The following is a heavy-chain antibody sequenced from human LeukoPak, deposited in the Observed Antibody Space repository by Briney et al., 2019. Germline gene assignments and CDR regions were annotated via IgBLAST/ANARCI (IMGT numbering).Heavy chain of an antibody. D-gene: IGHD1-1*01. Sequence: GGSLRLSCAASGFTFSDYTMHWVRQAPGKGLEWISYISSSTRTIYYADSVKGRFTISRDNAKNSLYLQMNNLGVEDTAVYYCARDHYNWNDVGNWFDPWGRGTLVTVSS. J-gene: IGHJ5*02. V-gene: IGHV3-48*01. CDR1: GFTFSDYT. CDR2: ISSSTRTI. CDR3: ARDHYNWNDVGNWFDP.